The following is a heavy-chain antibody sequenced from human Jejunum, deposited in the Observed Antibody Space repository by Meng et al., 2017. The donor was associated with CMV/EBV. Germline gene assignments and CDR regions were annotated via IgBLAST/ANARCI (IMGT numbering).Heavy chain of an antibody. CDR2: IKTDGSDT. CDR3: ARDFLHRGY. D-gene: IGHD2/OR15-2a*01. V-gene: IGHV3-74*01. J-gene: IGHJ4*02. Sequence: LACAAFGFTFSDYWMHWVRQAPGKGLVWVSGIKTDGSDTRYADSVKGRFTISRDNAKNTVYLQMNSLRAEDTAVYYCARDFLHRGYWGQGSLVTVSS. CDR1: GFTFSDYW.